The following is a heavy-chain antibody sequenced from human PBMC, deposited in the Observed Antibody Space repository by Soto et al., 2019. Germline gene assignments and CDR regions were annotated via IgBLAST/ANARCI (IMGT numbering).Heavy chain of an antibody. CDR3: ARELPYPLEYSPGWFYP. CDR1: GGTFSSYA. J-gene: IGHJ5*02. D-gene: IGHD6-6*01. V-gene: IGHV1-69*01. Sequence: QVQLVQSGAEVTKPGSSVKVSCKASGGTFSSYAISWVRQAPGQGLDWMGGIIPIFGTANYAQKFQGRVTITAHEAKSTAHMELSSLRSEDTALYYCARELPYPLEYSPGWFYPWGQGTLVTVSS. CDR2: IIPIFGTA.